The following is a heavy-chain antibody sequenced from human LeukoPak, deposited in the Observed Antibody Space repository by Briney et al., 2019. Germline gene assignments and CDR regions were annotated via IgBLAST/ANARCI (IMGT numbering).Heavy chain of an antibody. CDR3: ARGSHQDYFGSMTYLFDY. J-gene: IGHJ4*02. CDR1: GFTFSSYT. CDR2: ISHDGRNK. D-gene: IGHD3-10*01. Sequence: PRGSLRLSCAASGFTFSSYTIHWVRQAPGKGLEWVALISHDGRNKNYAESVKGRFTISRDNSKRTLYLEVNSLRPDDTAVYFCARGSHQDYFGSMTYLFDYWGQGTLVTVSS. V-gene: IGHV3-30*04.